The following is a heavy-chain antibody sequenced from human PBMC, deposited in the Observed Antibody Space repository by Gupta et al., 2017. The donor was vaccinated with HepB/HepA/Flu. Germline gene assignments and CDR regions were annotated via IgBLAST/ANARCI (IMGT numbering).Heavy chain of an antibody. CDR3: MRGSGSDGRDWFDP. CDR1: GYTFINHD. D-gene: IGHD3-10*01. Sequence: QVQLVQSGAEVKKPGASVKVSCKASGYTFINHDINWVRQATGQGLEWMGWMNSNSGNTGYAQKFQGRLTLTRDTSMSTAYMDLSSLTSDDTAVYYCMRGSGSDGRDWFDPWGQGTLVTVSS. CDR2: MNSNSGNT. J-gene: IGHJ5*02. V-gene: IGHV1-8*03.